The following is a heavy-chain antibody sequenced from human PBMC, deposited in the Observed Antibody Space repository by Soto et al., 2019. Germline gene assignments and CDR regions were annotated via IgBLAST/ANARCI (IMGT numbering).Heavy chain of an antibody. V-gene: IGHV4-59*01. D-gene: IGHD3-9*01. J-gene: IGHJ5*02. CDR2: IYYSGST. CDR3: GGWLLKGVEWFDP. Sequence: SETLSLTCTVSGGSISSYYWSWIRQPPGKGLEWIGYIYYSGSTNYNPSLKSRVTISVDTSKNQFSLKLSSVTAADTAVYYCGGWLLKGVEWFDPWGRGTLVTVSS. CDR1: GGSISSYY.